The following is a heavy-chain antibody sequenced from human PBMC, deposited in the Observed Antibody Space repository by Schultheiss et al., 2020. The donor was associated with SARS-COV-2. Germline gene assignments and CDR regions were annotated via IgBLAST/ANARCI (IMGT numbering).Heavy chain of an antibody. Sequence: SETLSLTCTVSGGSISSSSYYWGWIRQPPGKGLEWIGSIYYSGSTYYNPSLKSRVTISVDTSKNQFSLKLSSVTAADTAVYYCAAQRYDFWSGYDGYFDYWGQGTLVTV. D-gene: IGHD3-3*01. CDR2: IYYSGST. CDR3: AAQRYDFWSGYDGYFDY. J-gene: IGHJ4*02. CDR1: GGSISSSSYY. V-gene: IGHV4-39*01.